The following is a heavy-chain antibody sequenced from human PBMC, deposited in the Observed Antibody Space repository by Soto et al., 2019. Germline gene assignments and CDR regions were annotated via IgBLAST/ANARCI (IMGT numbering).Heavy chain of an antibody. CDR1: GFIFSNYW. CDR2: IKQDGTEK. Sequence: GGSLRLSCAASGFIFSNYWMSWVRQAPGKGPEWVANIKQDGTEKFYVDSVKGRFTVSRDNAKNSLFLQMNSLRPEDTAIYYCASAHRWGRGTLVTVSS. V-gene: IGHV3-7*01. J-gene: IGHJ1*01. CDR3: ASAHR.